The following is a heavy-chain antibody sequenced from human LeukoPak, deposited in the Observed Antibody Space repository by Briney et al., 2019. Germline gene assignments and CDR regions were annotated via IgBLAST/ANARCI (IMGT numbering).Heavy chain of an antibody. CDR1: GFTFSSYG. D-gene: IGHD3-3*01. J-gene: IGHJ4*02. CDR2: ISYDGSNK. V-gene: IGHV3-30*18. CDR3: AKPYDFWSGYYWDGTKGPRPRGHFDY. Sequence: PGGSLRLSCAASGFTFSSYGMHRVRQAPGKGLEWVAVISYDGSNKYYADSVKGRFTISRDNSKNTLYLQMNSLRAEDTAVYYCAKPYDFWSGYYWDGTKGPRPRGHFDYWGQGTLVTVSS.